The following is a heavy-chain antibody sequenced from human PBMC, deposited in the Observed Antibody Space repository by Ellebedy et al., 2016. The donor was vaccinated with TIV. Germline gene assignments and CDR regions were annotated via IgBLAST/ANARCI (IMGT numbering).Heavy chain of an antibody. Sequence: GSLRLXXAVYGGSFSGYYWSWIRQPPGKGLEWIGEINHSGSTNYNPSLKSRVTISVDTSKNQFSLKLSSVTAADTAVYYCARHVANIPGPARFDPWGQGTLVTVSS. CDR2: INHSGST. CDR1: GGSFSGYY. V-gene: IGHV4-34*01. D-gene: IGHD2/OR15-2a*01. J-gene: IGHJ5*02. CDR3: ARHVANIPGPARFDP.